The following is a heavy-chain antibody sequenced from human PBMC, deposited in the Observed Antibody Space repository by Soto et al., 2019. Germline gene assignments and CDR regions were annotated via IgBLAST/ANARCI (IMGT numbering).Heavy chain of an antibody. V-gene: IGHV4-39*01. CDR1: GGSISSSSYY. D-gene: IGHD4-17*01. CDR3: ASVYGAGPPDY. CDR2: IYYSGST. Sequence: QLQLQESGPGLVKPSETLSLTCTVSGGSISSSSYYWGWIRQPPGKGLEWIGSIYYSGSTYYNPSLKSRVTPSVDPSTTLSSLTLSSVTAADPAVYSCASVYGAGPPDYWAQGTLVTVSS. J-gene: IGHJ4*02.